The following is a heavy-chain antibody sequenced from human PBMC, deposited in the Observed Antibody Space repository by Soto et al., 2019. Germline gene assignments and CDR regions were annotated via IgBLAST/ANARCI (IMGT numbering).Heavy chain of an antibody. CDR1: GGSFRCYY. CDR2: INHSGST. Sequence: PSETLSPSRVVYGGSFRCYYRRWIRHPPGKGLGLVGEINHSGSTNYNPSLKSRVTISVETSKNQFSLKLGSVTAADTAVYYCARELWAIVFWGQGTLVTSPQ. D-gene: IGHD1-26*01. J-gene: IGHJ4*01. V-gene: IGHV4-34*01. CDR3: ARELWAIVF.